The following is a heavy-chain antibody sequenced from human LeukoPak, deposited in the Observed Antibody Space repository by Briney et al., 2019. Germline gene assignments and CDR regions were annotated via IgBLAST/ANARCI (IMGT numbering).Heavy chain of an antibody. D-gene: IGHD6-6*01. CDR3: AKRVPYSSSSVYYDY. CDR2: ISDSGSDT. Sequence: PGGSLRLSCAASGFTFSNYGMNWVRQAPGKGLEWVSSISDSGSDTYYADSVRGRFTISRDNSKNTLHLQMEGLRVDDTAIYYCAKRVPYSSSSVYYDYWGQGTLVTVSS. J-gene: IGHJ4*02. V-gene: IGHV3-23*01. CDR1: GFTFSNYG.